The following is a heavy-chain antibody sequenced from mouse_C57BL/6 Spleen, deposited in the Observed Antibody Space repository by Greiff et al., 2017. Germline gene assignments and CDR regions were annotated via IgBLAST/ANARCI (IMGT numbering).Heavy chain of an antibody. CDR3: ARNFDYDEGYYAMDY. V-gene: IGHV1-64*01. D-gene: IGHD2-4*01. J-gene: IGHJ4*01. CDR2: IHPNSGST. CDR1: GYTFTSYW. Sequence: QVQLKQPGAELVKPGASVKLSCKASGYTFTSYWMHWVKQRPGQGLEWIGMIHPNSGSTNYNEKFKSKATLTVDKSSSTAYMQLSSLTSEDSAVYYCARNFDYDEGYYAMDYWGQGTSVTVSS.